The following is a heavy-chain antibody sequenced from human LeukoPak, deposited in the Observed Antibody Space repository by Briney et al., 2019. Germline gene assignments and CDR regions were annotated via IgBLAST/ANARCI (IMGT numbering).Heavy chain of an antibody. J-gene: IGHJ4*02. V-gene: IGHV4-4*07. CDR2: IYTSGST. Sequence: SETLSLTCTVSGGSISSYYWSWIRQPAGKGLEWIGRIYTSGSTNYNPSLKSRVTMSVDTSKNQFSLKLSSVTAADTAVYYCASKGITGYSSSWQLTNWGQGTLVTVSS. CDR3: ASKGITGYSSSWQLTN. D-gene: IGHD6-13*01. CDR1: GGSISSYY.